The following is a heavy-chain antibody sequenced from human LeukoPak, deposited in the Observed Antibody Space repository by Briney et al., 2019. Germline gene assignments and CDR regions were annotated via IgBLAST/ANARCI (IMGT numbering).Heavy chain of an antibody. CDR2: FRSKANNYAT. CDR1: GFTPHGSP. V-gene: IGHV3-73*01. J-gene: IGHJ4*02. Sequence: GGSPGTSLATPGFTPHGSPIALGPPASGEGAELVGRFRSKANNYATAYAASVKGRFTISRDDSKNTAYLQMNSLITEDTAVYYCTRRFSDDSSGYFSYWGLGTLVTVSS. D-gene: IGHD3-22*01. CDR3: TRRFSDDSSGYFSY.